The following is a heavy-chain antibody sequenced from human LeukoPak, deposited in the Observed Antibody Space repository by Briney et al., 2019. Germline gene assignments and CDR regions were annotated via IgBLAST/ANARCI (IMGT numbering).Heavy chain of an antibody. CDR2: ISSSGSTI. J-gene: IGHJ4*02. D-gene: IGHD3-10*01. CDR3: AREHYYGSGSYYY. V-gene: IGHV3-48*04. CDR1: GFTFSSYG. Sequence: GGSLRLSCAASGFTFSSYGMSWVRQAPGKGLEWVSYISSSGSTIYYADSVKGRFTISRDNAKNSLYLQMNSLRAEDTAVYYCAREHYYGSGSYYYWGQGTLVTVSS.